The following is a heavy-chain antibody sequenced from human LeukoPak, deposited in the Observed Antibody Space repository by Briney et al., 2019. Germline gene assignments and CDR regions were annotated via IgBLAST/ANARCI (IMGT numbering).Heavy chain of an antibody. J-gene: IGHJ4*01. Sequence: GRSLRLSCAASGFSLSVHWMHWVRQVPGMGLVWVSRSDGGGGSTSYADSVKGRFSISRDNARNTLYLQMNNLRVDDMAIYYCARGPGSSGGAYVGDYWGHGTLVTVSS. V-gene: IGHV3-74*01. CDR1: GFSLSVHW. CDR3: ARGPGSSGGAYVGDY. CDR2: SDGGGGST. D-gene: IGHD3-22*01.